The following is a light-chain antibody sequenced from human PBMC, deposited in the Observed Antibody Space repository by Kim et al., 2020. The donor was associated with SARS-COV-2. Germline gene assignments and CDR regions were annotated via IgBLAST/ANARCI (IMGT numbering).Light chain of an antibody. J-gene: IGKJ4*01. CDR3: QQYNQWPLT. CDR1: QSVNSN. V-gene: IGKV3-15*01. Sequence: VSPGEISTLACRASQSVNSNLAWYQQNPGQAPRLLIYGASTRATGIPATFSGSGSGTEFTLTISSLQSEDFAVYYCQQYNQWPLTFGGGTKVDIK. CDR2: GAS.